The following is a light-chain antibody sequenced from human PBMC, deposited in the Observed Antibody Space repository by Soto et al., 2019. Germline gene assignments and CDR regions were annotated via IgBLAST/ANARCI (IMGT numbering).Light chain of an antibody. J-gene: IGKJ4*01. CDR2: DAS. V-gene: IGKV3-11*01. CDR1: QSVSSY. Sequence: EIVLTQSPATLSLSPGERATLSCRASQSVSSYLAWYQQKPGQAPRLLIYDASNRATGIPARFSGSGSGTDFTLIISSLEPEDLAVYCCQQRSNWPTFGGGTKVEIK. CDR3: QQRSNWPT.